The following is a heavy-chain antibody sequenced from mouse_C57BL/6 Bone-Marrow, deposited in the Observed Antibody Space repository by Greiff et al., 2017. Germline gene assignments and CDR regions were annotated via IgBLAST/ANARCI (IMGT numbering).Heavy chain of an antibody. CDR1: GFSLTSYG. CDR3: AKNWRSNGYFDV. Sequence: QVQLQQSGPGLVQPSQSLSITCTVSGFSLTSYGVNWVRQSPGKGLEWLGVIWRGGSTDYNAAFMSRLSITKDNSKSHVFFKMNTLQADDTAIYYCAKNWRSNGYFDVWGTGTTVTVSS. CDR2: IWRGGST. D-gene: IGHD2-5*01. V-gene: IGHV2-5*01. J-gene: IGHJ1*03.